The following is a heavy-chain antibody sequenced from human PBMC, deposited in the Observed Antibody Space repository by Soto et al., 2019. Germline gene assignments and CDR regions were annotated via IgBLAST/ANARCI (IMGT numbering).Heavy chain of an antibody. CDR1: GFTVSSNY. V-gene: IGHV3-53*01. Sequence: EVQLVESGGGLIQPGGSLRLSCAASGFTVSSNYMGWVRQAPGKGLEYVSVVYSAGNTYYTDSVKGRFTISRDSSENMLFLQMTSLRSEDTAVYSCARAVGSSGGWAEYFQHWGQGTLVTVSS. CDR3: ARAVGSSGGWAEYFQH. D-gene: IGHD6-19*01. CDR2: VYSAGNT. J-gene: IGHJ1*01.